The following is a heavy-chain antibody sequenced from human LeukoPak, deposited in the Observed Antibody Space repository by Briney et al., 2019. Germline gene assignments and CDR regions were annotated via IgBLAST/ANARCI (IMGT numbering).Heavy chain of an antibody. CDR2: IYHGGST. D-gene: IGHD2-15*01. CDR3: ARAVVDVTRWFDP. CDR1: GDSMSSSRFS. V-gene: IGHV4-30-2*01. J-gene: IGHJ5*02. Sequence: KPSETLSLNCDVSGDSMSSSRFSWSWIRQPPGKGLEWIGYIYHGGSTHYNPSLKSRVTISVDRSKRQFSLRLASVTAADTAVYFCARAVVDVTRWFDPWGQGTLVTVSS.